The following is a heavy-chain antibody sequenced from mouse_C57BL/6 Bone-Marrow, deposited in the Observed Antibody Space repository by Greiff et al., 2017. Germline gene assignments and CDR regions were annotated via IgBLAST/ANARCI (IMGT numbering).Heavy chain of an antibody. V-gene: IGHV5-4*03. D-gene: IGHD2-4*01. CDR2: ISAGGSYT. CDR1: GFTFSSYA. CDR3: ARYSPIYYDYDVWFAY. J-gene: IGHJ3*01. Sequence: DVKLVESGGGLVKPGGSLKLSCAASGFTFSSYAMSWVRQTPEKRLEWVATISAGGSYTYYPDNVKGRFTISRDNAKNNLYLQRSHLKSEDTALYYCARYSPIYYDYDVWFAYWGQGTLVTVSA.